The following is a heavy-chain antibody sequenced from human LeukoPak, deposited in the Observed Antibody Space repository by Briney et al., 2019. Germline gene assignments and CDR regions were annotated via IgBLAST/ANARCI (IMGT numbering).Heavy chain of an antibody. CDR2: INSDGSWT. Sequence: PGGSLRLSCVVSGFSLTTYWMDWARQAPGKGLVWVSGINSDGSWTGYADSVQGRFTISRDTGKNTVYLQMNSLRADDTAVYFCARGNWGPDFWGQGTLVTVSS. CDR3: ARGNWGPDF. V-gene: IGHV3-74*01. D-gene: IGHD7-27*01. CDR1: GFSLTTYW. J-gene: IGHJ4*02.